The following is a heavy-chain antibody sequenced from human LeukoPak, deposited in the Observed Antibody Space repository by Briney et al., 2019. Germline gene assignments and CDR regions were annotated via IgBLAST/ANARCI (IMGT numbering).Heavy chain of an antibody. J-gene: IGHJ4*02. Sequence: SVKVSCKASGGTFSSYAISWVRQAPGQGLEWMGGIIPIFGTANYAQKFQGRVTITADEATSTAYMELSGLRSEDTAVYYCARAGYSGSYYSVDYWGQGTLVTVSS. D-gene: IGHD1-26*01. V-gene: IGHV1-69*13. CDR2: IIPIFGTA. CDR3: ARAGYSGSYYSVDY. CDR1: GGTFSSYA.